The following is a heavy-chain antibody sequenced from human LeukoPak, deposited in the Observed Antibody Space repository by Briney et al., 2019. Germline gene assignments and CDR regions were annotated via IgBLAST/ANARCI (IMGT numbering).Heavy chain of an antibody. D-gene: IGHD3-22*01. J-gene: IGHJ4*02. CDR2: MFHSGST. Sequence: SETLYVTCTGSGYSISSGYYWGWIRQPPGKVLEWIGSMFHSGSTYYNPSLKSRVTISVDTSKNQFSLKLSSVTAADTAVYYCARVVNYYDSSGYPYYFDYWGQGTLVTVSS. CDR1: GYSISSGYY. V-gene: IGHV4-38-2*02. CDR3: ARVVNYYDSSGYPYYFDY.